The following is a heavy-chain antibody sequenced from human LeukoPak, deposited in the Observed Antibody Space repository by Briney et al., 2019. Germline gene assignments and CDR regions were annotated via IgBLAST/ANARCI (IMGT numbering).Heavy chain of an antibody. D-gene: IGHD5-18*01. CDR1: GFTFSSHR. V-gene: IGHV3-7*01. CDR2: IKKDGSEK. Sequence: GGSLRLSCAASGFTFSSHRMSWVRQAPGKGLEWVANIKKDGSEKYYVDSVKGRFTISRDNAKTSLYLQMNSLRAEDTAVYYCARDLSGITGYTYGRGIDYWGQGTLVTVSS. CDR3: ARDLSGITGYTYGRGIDY. J-gene: IGHJ4*02.